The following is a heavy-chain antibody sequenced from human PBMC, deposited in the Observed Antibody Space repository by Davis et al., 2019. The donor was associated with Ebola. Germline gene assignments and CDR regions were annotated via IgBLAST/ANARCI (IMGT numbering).Heavy chain of an antibody. CDR1: GFTFSSYS. CDR2: ISSSSSTI. Sequence: PGGSLRLSCAASGFTFSSYSMNWVRQAPGKGLEWVSYISSSSSTIYYADSVKGRFTISRDNAKNSLYLQMNSLRDEDTAVYYCARATYYYYYYYMDVWGKGTTVTVSS. V-gene: IGHV3-48*02. CDR3: ARATYYYYYYYMDV. J-gene: IGHJ6*03.